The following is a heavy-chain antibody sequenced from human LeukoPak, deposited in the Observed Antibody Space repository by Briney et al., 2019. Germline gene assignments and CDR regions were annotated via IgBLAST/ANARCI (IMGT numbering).Heavy chain of an antibody. V-gene: IGHV4-34*01. CDR1: GGSFSPYY. D-gene: IGHD2-21*02. CDR3: ARGGFYCGGDCHVDY. CDR2: INHSRST. J-gene: IGHJ4*02. Sequence: SETLSLTCAVYGGSFSPYYWSWIRQPPGKGLEWIGEINHSRSTNYNPSLKSRVTISVDTSKNQFSLRLSSVTAADTAVYYCARGGFYCGGDCHVDYWGQGTLVTVSS.